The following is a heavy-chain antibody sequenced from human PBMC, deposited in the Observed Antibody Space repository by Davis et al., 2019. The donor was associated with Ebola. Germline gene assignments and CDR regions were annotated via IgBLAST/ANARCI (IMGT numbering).Heavy chain of an antibody. D-gene: IGHD3-22*01. CDR2: IYFSGST. V-gene: IGHV4-39*07. CDR1: GASITSGVHY. CDR3: ARNSSGFGHFDS. Sequence: PSETLSLTCTVSGASITSGVHYWGWIRQPPGQGLEWIASIYFSGSTYYNPSLKSRVTISVDTSKNQISLELTSVTAADTAVYYCARNSSGFGHFDSWGQGTQVTGSS. J-gene: IGHJ4*02.